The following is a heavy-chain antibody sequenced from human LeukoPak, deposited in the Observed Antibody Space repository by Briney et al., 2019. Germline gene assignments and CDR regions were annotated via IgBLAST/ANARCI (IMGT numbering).Heavy chain of an antibody. Sequence: ASVKVSCKASGYTFTGYYMHWVRQAPGQGLEWMGWINPNSGGTNYAQKFQGRVTMTRDTSISTAYMELSRLRSDDTAVYYCARDQWGHGYYGSGSYSNVIFDYWGQGTLVTVSS. V-gene: IGHV1-2*02. D-gene: IGHD3-10*01. J-gene: IGHJ4*02. CDR1: GYTFTGYY. CDR3: ARDQWGHGYYGSGSYSNVIFDY. CDR2: INPNSGGT.